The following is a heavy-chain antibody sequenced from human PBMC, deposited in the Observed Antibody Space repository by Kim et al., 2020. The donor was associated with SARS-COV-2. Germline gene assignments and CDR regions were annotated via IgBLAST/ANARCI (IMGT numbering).Heavy chain of an antibody. CDR3: ARHLRTAASGRGGY. CDR1: GGSISSSSYY. J-gene: IGHJ4*01. CDR2: IYYSGST. V-gene: IGHV4-39*07. D-gene: IGHD6-13*01. Sequence: SETLSLTCTVSGGSISSSSYYWGRIRPPPGKGLEWIVSIYYSGSTYYNPSLKSRVTITVDTSNNQFSLKLSSVTAAAAAVYYCARHLRTAASGRGGYWG.